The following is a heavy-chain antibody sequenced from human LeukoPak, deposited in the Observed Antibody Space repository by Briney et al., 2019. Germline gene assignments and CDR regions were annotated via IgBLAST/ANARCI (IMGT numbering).Heavy chain of an antibody. J-gene: IGHJ3*02. V-gene: IGHV3-53*01. CDR2: IYSGGGT. D-gene: IGHD3-10*01. CDR1: GFTVSSNY. Sequence: PGGSLRLSCAASGFTVSSNYMSWVRQAPGKGLEWVSVIYSGGGTYYADSVKGRFTNSRDNSKNTLYLQMNSLRAEDTAVYYCARGAPGSNDAFDIWGQGTMVTVSS. CDR3: ARGAPGSNDAFDI.